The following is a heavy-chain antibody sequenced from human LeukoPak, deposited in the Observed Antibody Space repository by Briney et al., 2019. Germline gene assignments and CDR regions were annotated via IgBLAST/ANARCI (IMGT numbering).Heavy chain of an antibody. D-gene: IGHD4-17*01. V-gene: IGHV4-4*07. CDR3: ARGYGDYPYYYYYYMDV. CDR2: IYTSGST. CDR1: GGSISSYY. J-gene: IGHJ6*03. Sequence: SETLSLTGTIAGGSISSYYWSWIRQPAGKGLEWIGRIYTSGSTNYNPSLKSRVTISVDKSKNKFSFKLNSTASADTAVYYCARGYGDYPYYYYYYMDVWGKGTTVTVSS.